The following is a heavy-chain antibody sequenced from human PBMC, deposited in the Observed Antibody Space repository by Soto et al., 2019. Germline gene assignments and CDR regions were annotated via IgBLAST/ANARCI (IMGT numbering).Heavy chain of an antibody. CDR2: TSYDGSNN. V-gene: IGHV3-33*05. J-gene: IGHJ4*02. CDR3: ARWGTTGGLDV. Sequence: QVQLVESGGGVVQPGTSLRLSCVGSGFTFRSYVIHWVRQAPGKGLEWVALTSYDGSNNFYRDSVKGRFTISRDNSRNTVELQIDSLRLEDTALYYCARWGTTGGLDVWGQGTLVSGSS. CDR1: GFTFRSYV. D-gene: IGHD3-16*01.